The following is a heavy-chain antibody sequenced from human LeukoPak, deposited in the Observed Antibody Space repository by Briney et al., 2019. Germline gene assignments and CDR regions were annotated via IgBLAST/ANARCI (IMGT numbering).Heavy chain of an antibody. D-gene: IGHD6-6*01. V-gene: IGHV3-48*01. CDR3: AKERSSFENFFDY. J-gene: IGHJ4*02. CDR2: ISSSSSTI. CDR1: GFTFSSYS. Sequence: GGSLRLSCAASGFTFSSYSMNWVRQAPGKGLEWVSYISSSSSTIYYADSVKGRFTISRDNSKNTLYLQMNSLRAEDTAVYYCAKERSSFENFFDYWGQGTLVTVSS.